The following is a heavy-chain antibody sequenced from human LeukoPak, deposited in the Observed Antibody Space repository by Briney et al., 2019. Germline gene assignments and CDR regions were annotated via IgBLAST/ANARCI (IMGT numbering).Heavy chain of an antibody. CDR2: ISGSGGST. V-gene: IGHV3-23*01. Sequence: TGGSLRLSCAASGFTFSSYGMSWVRQAPGKGLEWVSAISGSGGSTYYADSVKGRFTISRDNSKNTLYLQMNSLRAEDTAVYYCAKALAPYYDILTASNAFDIWGQGTMVTVSS. D-gene: IGHD3-9*01. J-gene: IGHJ3*02. CDR3: AKALAPYYDILTASNAFDI. CDR1: GFTFSSYG.